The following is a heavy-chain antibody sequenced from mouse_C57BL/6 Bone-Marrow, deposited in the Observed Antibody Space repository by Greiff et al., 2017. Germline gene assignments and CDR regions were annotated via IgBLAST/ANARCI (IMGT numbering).Heavy chain of an antibody. Sequence: VQLQQPGAELVKPGASVKLSCKASGYTFTSYWMHWVKQRPGQGLEWIGMIHPKSGSTNYNEKFKSKATLPVDKSSSTAYMQLSSLTSEDSAVYYCARSLLVAYWGQGTLVTVSA. CDR1: GYTFTSYW. CDR2: IHPKSGST. J-gene: IGHJ3*01. CDR3: ARSLLVAY. D-gene: IGHD2-10*01. V-gene: IGHV1-64*01.